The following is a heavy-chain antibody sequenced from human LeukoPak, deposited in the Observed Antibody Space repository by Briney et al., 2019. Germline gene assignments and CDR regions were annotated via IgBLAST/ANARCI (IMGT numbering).Heavy chain of an antibody. CDR3: SRDGDFWSGYFDY. CDR2: INNDGGET. J-gene: IGHJ4*02. V-gene: IGHV3-74*01. CDR1: GFSFINYW. D-gene: IGHD3-3*01. Sequence: AGSLRLSCTASGFSFINYWIYWGCNPPPQGLVWVSRINNDGGETIYADSVKGRCTISRANAKNSLYLQMNSRRVEDTAVYYCSRDGDFWSGYFDYWGQGTLVTVSS.